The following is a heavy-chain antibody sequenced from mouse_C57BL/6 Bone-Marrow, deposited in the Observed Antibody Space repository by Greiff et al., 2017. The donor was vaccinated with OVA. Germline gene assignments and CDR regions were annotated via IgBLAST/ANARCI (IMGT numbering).Heavy chain of an antibody. Sequence: EVKLVESGGGLVQPGGSLKLSCAASGFTFSDYGMAWVRQAPRKGPEWVAFISNLAYSIYYADTVTGRFTISRENAKNTLCLERSSLRSEDTAMEYCARHDYGSSWFAYWGKGTLVTGSA. J-gene: IGHJ3*01. CDR2: ISNLAYSI. CDR3: ARHDYGSSWFAY. D-gene: IGHD1-1*01. CDR1: GFTFSDYG. V-gene: IGHV5-15*04.